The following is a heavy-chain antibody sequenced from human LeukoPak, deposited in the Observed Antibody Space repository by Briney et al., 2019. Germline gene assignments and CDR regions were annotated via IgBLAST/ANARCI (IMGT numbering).Heavy chain of an antibody. CDR3: ARRQLHYDFWSGDDWYFDL. CDR2: IFYTGCT. D-gene: IGHD3-3*01. Sequence: SETLSLTCTVSGGSISSSSYYWGWIRQPPGKGLEWIGNIFYTGCTYYNPSLKSRVTMPKGTSRNHFSLELSSVTAADTAVYYCARRQLHYDFWSGDDWYFDLWGRGTLVTVSS. CDR1: GGSISSSSYY. V-gene: IGHV4-39*02. J-gene: IGHJ2*01.